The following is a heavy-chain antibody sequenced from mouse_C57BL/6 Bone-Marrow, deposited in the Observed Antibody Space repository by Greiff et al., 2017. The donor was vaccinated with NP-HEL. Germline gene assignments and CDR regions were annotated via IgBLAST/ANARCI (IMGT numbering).Heavy chain of an antibody. CDR2: IRSKSNNYAT. J-gene: IGHJ2*01. D-gene: IGHD4-1*01. CDR3: VRQSTGRYFDY. CDR1: GFSFNTYA. V-gene: IGHV10-1*01. Sequence: EVKLQESGGGLVQPKGSLKLSCAASGFSFNTYAMNWVRQAPGKGLEWVARIRSKSNNYATYYADSVKDRFTISRDDSESMLYLQMNNLKTEDTAMYYCVRQSTGRYFDYWGQGTTLTVSS.